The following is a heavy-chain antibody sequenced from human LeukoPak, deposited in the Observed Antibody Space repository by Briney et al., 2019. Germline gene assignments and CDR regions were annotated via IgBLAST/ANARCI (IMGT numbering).Heavy chain of an antibody. D-gene: IGHD6-19*01. CDR2: ISSSSSYI. Sequence: GGSLRLSCAASGFTFSFYSMNWVRQAPGKGLEWVSSISSSSSYIYYADSVKGRFTISRDNSRNTLYLQMNSLRAEDTGVYYCAKDLSSGSRRAYWGQGTLVTVSS. CDR1: GFTFSFYS. V-gene: IGHV3-21*01. J-gene: IGHJ4*02. CDR3: AKDLSSGSRRAY.